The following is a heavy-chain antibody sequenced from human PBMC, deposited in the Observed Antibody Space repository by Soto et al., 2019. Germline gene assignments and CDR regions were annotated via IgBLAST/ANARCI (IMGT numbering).Heavy chain of an antibody. CDR3: ARGFYGDYGAYAFDI. CDR2: INHSGST. J-gene: IGHJ3*02. D-gene: IGHD4-17*01. CDR1: GGSFSGYY. Sequence: SETLSLTCAVYGGSFSGYYWSWIRQPPGKGLEWIGEINHSGSTNYNPSLESRVTISVDTSKNQFSLKLSSVTAADTAVYYCARGFYGDYGAYAFDIWGQGTMVTVSS. V-gene: IGHV4-34*01.